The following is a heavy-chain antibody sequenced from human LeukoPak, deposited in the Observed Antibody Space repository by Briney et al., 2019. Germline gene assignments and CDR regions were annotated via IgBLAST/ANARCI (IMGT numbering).Heavy chain of an antibody. V-gene: IGHV3-53*04. J-gene: IGHJ4*02. Sequence: HPGGSLRLSCAASGFTVSSSYMSWVRQAPGKGLEWVSVIYSGGSTYYADSVKGRFTISRHNSKNTLYLQMNSLRAEDTAVYYCARLLSGYSYGYLDYWGQGTLVTVSS. CDR3: ARLLSGYSYGYLDY. CDR2: IYSGGST. D-gene: IGHD5-18*01. CDR1: GFTVSSSY.